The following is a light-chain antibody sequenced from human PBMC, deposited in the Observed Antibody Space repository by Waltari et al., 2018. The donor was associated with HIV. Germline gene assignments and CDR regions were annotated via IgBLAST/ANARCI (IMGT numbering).Light chain of an antibody. V-gene: IGKV4-1*01. Sequence: DIAMTQSPDSLAVSLGEKVTINCKSSQTVLHSSSNKNHLAWYQQKAGQRPKLLIYWASTRGSGVPDRFIGSGSGTYFSLTIGSLQAADVAVYYCQKYYSVPLTVGGGTAVGIK. CDR2: WAS. CDR3: QKYYSVPLT. CDR1: QTVLHSSSNKNH. J-gene: IGKJ4*01.